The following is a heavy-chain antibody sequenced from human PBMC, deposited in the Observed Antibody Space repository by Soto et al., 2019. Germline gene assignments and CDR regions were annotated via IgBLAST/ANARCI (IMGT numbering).Heavy chain of an antibody. CDR2: ITGSGRDT. Sequence: GGSLRLSCTASGFTFRNNVLSWVRQAPGKGLDWVSGITGSGRDTYYADSVKGRFTISRDNSKNMVFLQMNSLRAEDTALYYCAKNGLDDSPSAIDSWGPGTLVTVSS. CDR3: AKNGLDDSPSAIDS. CDR1: GFTFRNNV. D-gene: IGHD3-3*01. J-gene: IGHJ4*02. V-gene: IGHV3-23*01.